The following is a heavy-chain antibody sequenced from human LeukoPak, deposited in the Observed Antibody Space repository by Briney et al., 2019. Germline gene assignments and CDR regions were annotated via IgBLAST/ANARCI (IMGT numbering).Heavy chain of an antibody. Sequence: GGSLRLSCAASGFTVSSNYMSNYVSWVRQAPGKGLEWVSIIYTGNSKYYADSVKGRFTISRDSSKNTLHLQMDSLRAEDTAVYYCANWYYYDSSGHPPGGYWGQGTLVTVSS. D-gene: IGHD3-22*01. J-gene: IGHJ4*02. CDR2: IYTGNSK. V-gene: IGHV3-66*01. CDR1: GFTVSSNY. CDR3: ANWYYYDSSGHPPGGY.